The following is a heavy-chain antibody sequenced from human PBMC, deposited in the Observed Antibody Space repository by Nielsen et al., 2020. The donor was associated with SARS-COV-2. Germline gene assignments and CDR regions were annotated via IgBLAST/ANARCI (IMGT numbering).Heavy chain of an antibody. V-gene: IGHV3-30-3*01. CDR3: ARDKAAAAALYGMDV. D-gene: IGHD6-13*01. CDR1: GFTFSSYA. CDR2: ISYDGSNK. J-gene: IGHJ6*02. Sequence: SLKISCAASGFTFSSYAMHWVRQAPGKGLEWVAVISYDGSNKYYADSVKGRFTISRDNSKNTLYLQMNSLRAEDTAVYYCARDKAAAAALYGMDVWGQGTTVTVSS.